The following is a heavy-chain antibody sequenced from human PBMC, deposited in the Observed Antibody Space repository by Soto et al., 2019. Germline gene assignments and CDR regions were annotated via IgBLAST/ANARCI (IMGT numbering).Heavy chain of an antibody. CDR2: IYYSGST. CDR3: AREGTPHCSSTSCYLSTRRPGYYYGMDV. D-gene: IGHD2-2*01. CDR1: GVSISSGGYY. V-gene: IGHV4-31*03. Sequence: SETLSLTCTVSGVSISSGGYYWSWIRQHPGKGLEWIGYIYYSGSTYYNPSLKSRVTISVDTSKNQFSLKLSSVTAADTAVYYCAREGTPHCSSTSCYLSTRRPGYYYGMDVWGQGTTVTVSS. J-gene: IGHJ6*02.